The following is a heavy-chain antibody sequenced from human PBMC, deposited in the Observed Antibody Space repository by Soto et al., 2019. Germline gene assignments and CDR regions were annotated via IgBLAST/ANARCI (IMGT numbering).Heavy chain of an antibody. J-gene: IGHJ6*02. D-gene: IGHD3-9*01. V-gene: IGHV1-8*01. Sequence: QVQLVQSGAEVKKPGASVNVSCKASGYTFTSYDINWVRQATGQGLEWMGWMNPNSGNTGYAQKFQGRVTMTRNTSISTAYMELSSLRSEDTAVYYCAVSGGIESGFDWYYYGMDVWGQGTTVTVSS. CDR2: MNPNSGNT. CDR1: GYTFTSYD. CDR3: AVSGGIESGFDWYYYGMDV.